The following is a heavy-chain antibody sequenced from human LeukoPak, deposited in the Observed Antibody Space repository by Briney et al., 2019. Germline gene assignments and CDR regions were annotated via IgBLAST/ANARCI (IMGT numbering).Heavy chain of an antibody. CDR3: ARGQVGATNFDY. V-gene: IGHV4-59*12. Sequence: SETLSLTCTVSGGSISSYYWSWIRQPPGKGLEWIGYIYYSGSTNYNPSLKSRVTISVDTSKNQFSLKLSSVTAADTAVYYCARGQVGATNFDYWGRGTLVTVSS. D-gene: IGHD1-26*01. CDR1: GGSISSYY. CDR2: IYYSGST. J-gene: IGHJ4*02.